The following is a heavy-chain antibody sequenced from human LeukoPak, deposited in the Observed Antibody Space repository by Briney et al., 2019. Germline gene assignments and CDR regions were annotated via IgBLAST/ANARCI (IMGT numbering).Heavy chain of an antibody. J-gene: IGHJ6*03. CDR2: ISYDGSNK. CDR1: GFTFSSYA. V-gene: IGHV3-30-3*01. D-gene: IGHD3-3*01. Sequence: PGGSLRLSCAASGFTFSSYAMHWVRQAPGKGLEWVAVISYDGSNKYYADSVKGRFTISGDNSKNTLYLQMNSLRAEDTAVCYCARPITLEWLPDTPNYYYYYYMDVWGKGTTVTVSS. CDR3: ARPITLEWLPDTPNYYYYYYMDV.